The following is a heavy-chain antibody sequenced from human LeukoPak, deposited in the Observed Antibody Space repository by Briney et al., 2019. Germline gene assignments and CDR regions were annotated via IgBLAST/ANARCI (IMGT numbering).Heavy chain of an antibody. CDR1: GFTFSSYA. CDR3: ARAVPIAAAGTRWFDP. J-gene: IGHJ5*02. CDR2: ISGSGGST. Sequence: PGGSLRLSCAASGFTFSSYAMSWVRQAPGKGLEWVSAISGSGGSTYYADSVKGRFTISRDNSKNTLYLQMNSLRAEDTAVYYCARAVPIAAAGTRWFDPWGQGTLVTVSS. V-gene: IGHV3-23*01. D-gene: IGHD6-13*01.